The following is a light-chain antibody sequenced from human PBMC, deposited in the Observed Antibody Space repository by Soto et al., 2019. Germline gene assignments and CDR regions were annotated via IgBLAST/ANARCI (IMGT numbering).Light chain of an antibody. Sequence: EIVLTQSPGTLSLSPGEKAPLSCMASQSVSSSYLAWYQQKPGQAPRLLIYGASSRATGIPDRFSGSGSGTDFTLTINRLEPEEFAVYYCQQYGTSRAFGQGTKVENK. CDR3: QQYGTSRA. J-gene: IGKJ1*01. CDR1: QSVSSSY. CDR2: GAS. V-gene: IGKV3-20*01.